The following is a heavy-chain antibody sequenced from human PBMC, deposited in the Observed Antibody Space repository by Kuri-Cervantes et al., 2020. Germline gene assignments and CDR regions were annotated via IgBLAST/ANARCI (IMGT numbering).Heavy chain of an antibody. Sequence: GESLKISCAASGFTFSSYWMSWVRQAPGKGLEWVANIKQDGSEKYYVDSVKGRFTISRDNAKNSLYLQMNSLRAEDTAVYYCAKDSTRSGAFDYWGQGTLVTVSS. V-gene: IGHV3-7*01. J-gene: IGHJ4*02. CDR2: IKQDGSEK. CDR3: AKDSTRSGAFDY. D-gene: IGHD7-27*01. CDR1: GFTFSSYW.